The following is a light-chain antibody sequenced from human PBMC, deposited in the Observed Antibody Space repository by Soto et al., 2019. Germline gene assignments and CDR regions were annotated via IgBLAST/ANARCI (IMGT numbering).Light chain of an antibody. CDR3: CSYTRSRTYV. J-gene: IGLJ1*01. CDR1: SSDVGGYNY. CDR2: EVS. Sequence: QSALPQPASVSGSPGQSITISCTGTSSDVGGYNYVSWYQQHPGKAPKLMIFEVSNRPSGVSDRFFASKSGNTASLTISGLQAEDEADYYCCSYTRSRTYVFGTGTKVTVL. V-gene: IGLV2-14*01.